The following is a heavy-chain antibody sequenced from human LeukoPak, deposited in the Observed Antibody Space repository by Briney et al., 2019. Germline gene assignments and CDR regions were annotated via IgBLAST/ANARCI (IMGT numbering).Heavy chain of an antibody. V-gene: IGHV1-2*02. CDR3: ARDPLTMIVQGEYCFDY. CDR2: IIPNSGGT. D-gene: IGHD3-22*01. Sequence: ASVKVSCKASGYIFTDYDMYWVRQAPGQGLEWMGWIIPNSGGTNYAQKFQGRVTMTRDTSISTAYMELSRLRSDDTAVYYCARDPLTMIVQGEYCFDYWGQGTLVTVSS. J-gene: IGHJ4*02. CDR1: GYIFTDYD.